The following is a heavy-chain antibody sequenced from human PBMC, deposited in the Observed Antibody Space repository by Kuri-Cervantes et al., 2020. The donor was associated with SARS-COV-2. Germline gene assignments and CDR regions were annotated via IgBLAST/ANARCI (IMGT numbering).Heavy chain of an antibody. D-gene: IGHD2-2*02. V-gene: IGHV3-9*01. J-gene: IGHJ3*02. CDR3: AKVFQWFAVPAAIGSFDI. CDR2: ISWNSGSI. Sequence: GGSVRLSWAPSGFTFDDYAMHWVRQAPGKGLEWVSGISWNSGSIGYADSVKGRFTISRDNAKNSLYLQMNSLRAEDTAVYYCAKVFQWFAVPAAIGSFDIWGQGTMVTVSS. CDR1: GFTFDDYA.